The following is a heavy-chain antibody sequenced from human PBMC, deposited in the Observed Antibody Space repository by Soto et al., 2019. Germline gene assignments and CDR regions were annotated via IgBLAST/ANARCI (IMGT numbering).Heavy chain of an antibody. Sequence: EVLLEESGGGFVQPGGSLRLSCAASGFTVSNNYMTWVRQAPGKGLEWVAVIQDGGSISYGDSASDRFTISRDNYKNTVFLEMDNLRPEDTAVYVGARGEGSGSNALGHWGQGTLVTVSS. CDR3: ARGEGSGSNALGH. CDR1: GFTVSNNY. D-gene: IGHD3-16*01. CDR2: IQDGGSI. V-gene: IGHV3-66*01. J-gene: IGHJ4*02.